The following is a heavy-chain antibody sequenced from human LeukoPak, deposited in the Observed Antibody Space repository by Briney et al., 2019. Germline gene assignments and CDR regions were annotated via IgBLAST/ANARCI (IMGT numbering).Heavy chain of an antibody. CDR3: EKSSPCGYYYFDY. D-gene: IGHD3-22*01. J-gene: IGHJ4*02. Sequence: GGSLRLSCAASGFTFSSHAMSWVRQAPGKGLEWVSAISGSGGSTYYADSVKGRFTISRDNSKNTLYLQMNSLRAEDTAVYYCEKSSPCGYYYFDYWGQGTLVTVSS. V-gene: IGHV3-23*01. CDR1: GFTFSSHA. CDR2: ISGSGGST.